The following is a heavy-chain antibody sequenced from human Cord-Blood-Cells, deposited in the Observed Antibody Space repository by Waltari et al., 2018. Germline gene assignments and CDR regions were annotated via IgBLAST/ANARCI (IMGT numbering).Heavy chain of an antibody. CDR1: GFTFSNAW. CDR3: TTDRIAAADAFDI. CDR2: IKSKTDGGTT. J-gene: IGHJ3*02. D-gene: IGHD6-13*01. V-gene: IGHV3-15*01. Sequence: EVQLVESGGGLVKPGGSLRLSCAASGFTFSNAWMSWVRQAPGKGLEWVGRIKSKTDGGTTDYAAPVKGRFTISREDSKNTLYLQMNSLRTEDTAVYYCTTDRIAAADAFDIWRQGTMVTVSS.